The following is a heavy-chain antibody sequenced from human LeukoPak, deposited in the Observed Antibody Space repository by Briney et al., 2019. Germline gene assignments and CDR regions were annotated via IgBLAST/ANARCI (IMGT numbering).Heavy chain of an antibody. CDR2: IRSKAYGGTT. CDR1: GFTFGDYA. J-gene: IGHJ4*02. V-gene: IGHV3-49*03. Sequence: RSLRLSCTASGFTFGDYAMSWFRQAPGKGLEWVGFIRSKAYGGTTEYAASVKGRFTISRDDSKSIAHLQMNSLKTEDTAVYYCTRESITMIVGFDYWGQGTLVTVSS. CDR3: TRESITMIVGFDY. D-gene: IGHD3-22*01.